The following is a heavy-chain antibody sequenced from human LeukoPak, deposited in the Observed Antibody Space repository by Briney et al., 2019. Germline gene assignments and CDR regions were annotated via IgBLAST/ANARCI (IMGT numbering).Heavy chain of an antibody. CDR2: VYYSGSA. Sequence: SETQSLTCNVSGGSISSSSYYWGWIRQPPGKGLEWIGSVYYSGSAYYNPSLKSRVTISVDASKNQFSLDLSSVTAADTAVFYCARVPSALNWFDPWGRGTLVTVSS. V-gene: IGHV4-39*07. CDR1: GGSISSSSYY. D-gene: IGHD2-2*01. J-gene: IGHJ5*02. CDR3: ARVPSALNWFDP.